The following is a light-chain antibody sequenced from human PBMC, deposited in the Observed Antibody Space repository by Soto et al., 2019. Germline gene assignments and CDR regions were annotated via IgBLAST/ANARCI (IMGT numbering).Light chain of an antibody. CDR1: QDIEKW. J-gene: IGKJ3*01. CDR2: AAS. Sequence: GDTINITCRASQDIEKWLAWYQQKPGRAPKVLIYAASHLESGVPSRFSGSGSGTEFSLTISSLQTEDLATYFCHQAGTFPFTFGPGTKVDSK. CDR3: HQAGTFPFT. V-gene: IGKV1-12*01.